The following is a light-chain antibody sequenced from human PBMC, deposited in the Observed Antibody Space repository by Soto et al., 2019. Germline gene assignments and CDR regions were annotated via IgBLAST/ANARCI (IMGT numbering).Light chain of an antibody. Sequence: PGERATLSCRASPSVTNYLAWYQQKPGQPPRLLIYDASNRATGIPDRFSGSGSGTDFTLTISRLEPEDFAVYYCQQYGSSITFGQGTRLEIK. CDR2: DAS. CDR3: QQYGSSIT. V-gene: IGKV3-20*01. CDR1: PSVTNY. J-gene: IGKJ5*01.